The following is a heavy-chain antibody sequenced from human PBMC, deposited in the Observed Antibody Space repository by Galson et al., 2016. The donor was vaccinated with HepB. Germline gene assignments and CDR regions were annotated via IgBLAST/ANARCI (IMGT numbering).Heavy chain of an antibody. CDR2: ISTNSGRK. D-gene: IGHD3-3*02. J-gene: IGHJ3*02. Sequence: SLTLSCAASGFTFGDYAMHWVRQGPGTGLEWVSGISTNSGRKAYADSVKGRFTISRDNAKNSLYLQLKSLRNEDPALYYCVKEMSDVLAFLEGRQSGDLGAFNIWGQGTVVTVSS. V-gene: IGHV3-9*01. CDR1: GFTFGDYA. CDR3: VKEMSDVLAFLEGRQSGDLGAFNI.